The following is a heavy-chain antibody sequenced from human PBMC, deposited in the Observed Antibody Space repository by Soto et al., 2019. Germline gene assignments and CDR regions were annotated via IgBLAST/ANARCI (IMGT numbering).Heavy chain of an antibody. J-gene: IGHJ4*02. CDR1: GFTFSSYG. Sequence: LRLSCAASGFTFSSYGMHWVRQAPGKGLEWVAVIWYDGSNKYYADSVKGRFTISRDNSKNTLYLQMNSLRAEDTAVYYCARDTNPYHYDFWSGYYLDYWGQGTLVTVSS. V-gene: IGHV3-33*01. D-gene: IGHD3-3*01. CDR2: IWYDGSNK. CDR3: ARDTNPYHYDFWSGYYLDY.